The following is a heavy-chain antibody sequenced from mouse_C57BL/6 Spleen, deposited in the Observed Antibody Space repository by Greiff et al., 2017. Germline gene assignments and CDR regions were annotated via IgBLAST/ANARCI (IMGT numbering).Heavy chain of an antibody. D-gene: IGHD2-4*01. Sequence: EVQLQQSGPELVKPGASVKISCKASGYTFTDYYMNWVKQSHGKSLEWIGDITPNNGGTSYNQKFKGKATLTVDKSSSTAYMELRSLTSGDSAVYYCARYDYRGYFDYWGQGTTLTVSS. J-gene: IGHJ2*01. CDR2: ITPNNGGT. CDR3: ARYDYRGYFDY. CDR1: GYTFTDYY. V-gene: IGHV1-26*01.